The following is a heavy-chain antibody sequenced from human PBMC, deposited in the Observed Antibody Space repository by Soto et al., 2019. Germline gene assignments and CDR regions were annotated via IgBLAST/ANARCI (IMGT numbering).Heavy chain of an antibody. CDR1: GFTFSSYG. J-gene: IGHJ6*02. CDR3: ANDPGYYGMDV. CDR2: ISYDGSNK. Sequence: GGSLRLSCAASGFTFSSYGMHWVRQAPGKGLEWVAVISYDGSNKYYADSVKGRFTISRDNSKNTLYLQMNSLRAEDTAVYYCANDPGYYGMDVWGQGTTATVSS. V-gene: IGHV3-30*18.